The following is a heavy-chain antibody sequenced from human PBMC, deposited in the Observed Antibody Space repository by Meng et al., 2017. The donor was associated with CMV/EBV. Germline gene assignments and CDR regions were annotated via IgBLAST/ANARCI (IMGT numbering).Heavy chain of an antibody. CDR2: IRYDGSNK. CDR3: ARDPYRDDSHYYYGMDV. Sequence: GESLKISCAASGFTFSSYGMHWVRQAPGKGLEWVAFIRYDGSNKYYADSVKGRFTISRDNSKNTLYLQMNSLRAEDTAVYYCARDPYRDDSHYYYGMDVWGQGTTVTVSS. CDR1: GFTFSSYG. V-gene: IGHV3-30*02. D-gene: IGHD3-16*01. J-gene: IGHJ6*02.